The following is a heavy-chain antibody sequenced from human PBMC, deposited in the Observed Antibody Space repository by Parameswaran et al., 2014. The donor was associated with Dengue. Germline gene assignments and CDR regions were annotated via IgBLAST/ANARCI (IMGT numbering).Heavy chain of an antibody. V-gene: IGHV3-48*04. CDR3: AARPGDIVVVPAAKRAMNWFDP. CDR2: ISSSSSTI. Sequence: WIRQPPGKGLEWVSYISSSSSTIYYADSVKGRFTISRDNAKNSLYLQMNSLRAEDTAVYYCAARPGDIVVVPAAKRAMNWFDPGAREPWSPSPQ. D-gene: IGHD2-2*01. J-gene: IGHJ5*02.